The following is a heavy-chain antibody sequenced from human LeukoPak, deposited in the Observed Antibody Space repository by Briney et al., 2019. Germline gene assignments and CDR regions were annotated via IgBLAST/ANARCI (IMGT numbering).Heavy chain of an antibody. V-gene: IGHV1-3*01. CDR3: ARDQGYDPNWFDP. J-gene: IGHJ5*02. D-gene: IGHD5-12*01. Sequence: ASVKVSCKASGYTFTSYGISWVRQAPGQRLEWMGWINAGNGNTKYSQKFQGRVTITRDTSASTAHMELSGLRSEDTAVYYCARDQGYDPNWFDPWGQGTLVTVPS. CDR1: GYTFTSYG. CDR2: INAGNGNT.